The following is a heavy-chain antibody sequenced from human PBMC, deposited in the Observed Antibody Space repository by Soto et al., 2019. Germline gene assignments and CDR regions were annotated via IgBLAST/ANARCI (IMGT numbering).Heavy chain of an antibody. Sequence: EVQLLESGGGLAQPGGSQRLSCTASGFTFSSYAMTWVRQAPGKGLEWVSSISGSGGATYYADSVKGRFTISRDDSKNTLFLQMDSLRAEDTALYYCAKAGRPFYDLWSENRFDLWGQGTLVTVSS. CDR2: ISGSGGAT. J-gene: IGHJ5*02. CDR1: GFTFSSYA. V-gene: IGHV3-23*01. D-gene: IGHD3-3*01. CDR3: AKAGRPFYDLWSENRFDL.